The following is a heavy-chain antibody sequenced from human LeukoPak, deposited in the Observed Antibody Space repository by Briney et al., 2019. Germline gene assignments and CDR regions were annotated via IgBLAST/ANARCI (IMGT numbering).Heavy chain of an antibody. CDR3: ARLFPYDYGDYRLPEEVRDDAFDI. Sequence: GGSLRLSCAASGFTFSSYAMSWVRQAPGKGLEWVSAISGSGGSTYYADSVKGRFTISRDNSKNTLYLQMNSLRAEDTAVYYCARLFPYDYGDYRLPEEVRDDAFDIWGQGTMVTVSS. V-gene: IGHV3-23*01. D-gene: IGHD4-17*01. CDR1: GFTFSSYA. CDR2: ISGSGGST. J-gene: IGHJ3*02.